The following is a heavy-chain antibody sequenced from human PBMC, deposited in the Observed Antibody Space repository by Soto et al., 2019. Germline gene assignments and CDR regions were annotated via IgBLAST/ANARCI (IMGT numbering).Heavy chain of an antibody. V-gene: IGHV3-30-3*01. J-gene: IGHJ6*02. Sequence: GSLRLSCAASGFTFSSYAMYWVRQAPGKGLEWVAVISYDGSNKYYADSVKGRFTISRDNSKNTLYLQMNSLRAEDTAVYYCARDAKGIAAPEYYYGMDVWGQGTTVTVSS. D-gene: IGHD6-13*01. CDR1: GFTFSSYA. CDR3: ARDAKGIAAPEYYYGMDV. CDR2: ISYDGSNK.